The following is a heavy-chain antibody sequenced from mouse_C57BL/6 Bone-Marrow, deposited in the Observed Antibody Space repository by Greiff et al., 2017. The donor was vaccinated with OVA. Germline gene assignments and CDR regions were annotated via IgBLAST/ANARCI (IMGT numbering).Heavy chain of an antibody. Sequence: EVNVVESGGDLVKPGGSLKLSCAASGFTFSSYGMSWVRQTPDKRLEWVATISSGGSYTYYPDSVKGRFTISRDNAKNTLYLQMSSLKSEDTAMYYCARHGGDSRAWFAYWGQGTLVTVSA. J-gene: IGHJ3*01. CDR3: ARHGGDSRAWFAY. CDR2: ISSGGSYT. V-gene: IGHV5-6*01. CDR1: GFTFSSYG.